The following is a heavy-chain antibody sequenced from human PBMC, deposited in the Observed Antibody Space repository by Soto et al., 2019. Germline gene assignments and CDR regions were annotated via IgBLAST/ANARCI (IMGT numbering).Heavy chain of an antibody. V-gene: IGHV4-38-2*02. Sequence: ETLSLACAGPGYSIRDGFYWGWIRQTPGKGLEWLGSMFHTGSSYYNPSLKGRVSISVDTSNNRFSLQLTSVTAADTAVYYCAREGGSGRHDFWGQGILVTVSS. CDR2: MFHTGSS. D-gene: IGHD1-26*01. CDR3: AREGGSGRHDF. CDR1: GYSIRDGFY. J-gene: IGHJ4*02.